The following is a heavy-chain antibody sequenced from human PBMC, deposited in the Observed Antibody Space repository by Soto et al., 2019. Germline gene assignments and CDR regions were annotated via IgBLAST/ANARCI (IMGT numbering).Heavy chain of an antibody. D-gene: IGHD6-19*01. J-gene: IGHJ4*02. CDR2: ISSSSSYI. CDR1: GFTFSSYS. CDR3: ARDLEGSGWFFYLFDY. Sequence: LRLSCAASGFTFSSYSMNWVHQAPGKGLEWVSSISSSSSYIYYADSVKGRFTISRDNAKNSLYLQMNSLRAEDTAVYYCARDLEGSGWFFYLFDYWGQGTLVTVST. V-gene: IGHV3-21*01.